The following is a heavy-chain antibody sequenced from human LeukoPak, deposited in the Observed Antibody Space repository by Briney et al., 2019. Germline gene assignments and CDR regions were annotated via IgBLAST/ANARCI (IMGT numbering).Heavy chain of an antibody. D-gene: IGHD1-1*01. CDR2: IYYTGST. J-gene: IGHJ4*02. CDR3: ARGERLGPDF. V-gene: IGHV4-59*01. Sequence: PSETLSLTCTVSGGSISRDYWSWIRQPPGKGLEWFGYIYYTGSTNYNPSLNSRVTISVDTSRGHFSLKLSSATAADTAVYYCARGERLGPDFWGQGTLVTVSS. CDR1: GGSISRDY.